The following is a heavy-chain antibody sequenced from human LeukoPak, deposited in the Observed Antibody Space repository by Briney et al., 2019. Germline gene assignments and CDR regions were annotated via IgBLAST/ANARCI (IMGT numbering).Heavy chain of an antibody. J-gene: IGHJ3*02. D-gene: IGHD4-23*01. V-gene: IGHV4-34*01. CDR3: ARHRRRGIYGGNRHDAFDI. Sequence: PSETLSLTCAVSGGSISSYYWSWIRQPPGKGLEWIGEINHSGSTNYNPSLKSRVTISVDTSKNQFSLKLSSVTAADTAVYYCARHRRRGIYGGNRHDAFDIWGQGTMVTVSS. CDR2: INHSGST. CDR1: GGSISSYY.